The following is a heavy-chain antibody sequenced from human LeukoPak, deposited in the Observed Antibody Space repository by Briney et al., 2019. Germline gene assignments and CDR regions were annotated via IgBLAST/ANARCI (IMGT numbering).Heavy chain of an antibody. J-gene: IGHJ4*02. CDR1: GFTFSSYS. CDR3: AIDPNWGTHS. CDR2: IGSSGGGI. V-gene: IGHV3-23*01. Sequence: GGPLRLSCAASGFTFSSYSMNWVRQAPGKRLEWVSIIGSSGGGIHYADSVKGRFTISRDNSKNALYLQMNSLRVEDTAVYYCAIDPNWGTHSWGQGVLVTVSS. D-gene: IGHD7-27*01.